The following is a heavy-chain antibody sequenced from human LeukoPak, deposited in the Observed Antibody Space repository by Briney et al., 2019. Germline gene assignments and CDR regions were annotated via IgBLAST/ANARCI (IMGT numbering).Heavy chain of an antibody. CDR1: GGSFSGYY. CDR3: ARVYDILRSYFDY. Sequence: SDTLSLTCAVYGGSFSGYYWSWIRQPPGKGLEWIGEINHSGSTNYNPSLKSRVTISVDTSKNQFSLKLSSVTAADTAVYYCARVYDILRSYFDYWGEGTLVTVST. CDR2: INHSGST. V-gene: IGHV4-34*01. J-gene: IGHJ4*02. D-gene: IGHD3-9*01.